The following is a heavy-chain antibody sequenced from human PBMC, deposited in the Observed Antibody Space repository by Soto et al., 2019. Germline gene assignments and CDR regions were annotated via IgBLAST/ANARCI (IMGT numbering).Heavy chain of an antibody. D-gene: IGHD5-12*01. CDR2: TYYRSKWYN. V-gene: IGHV6-1*01. Sequence: SQTLSLTCAISGDSVSSNIAAWNWIRQSPSRGLEWLGRTYYRSKWYNDYAVSVESRITIDPDTSKNQFSLQLNSVAPEDTAVYYCARTASGYPRFDPWGQGTLVTVSS. CDR1: GDSVSSNIAA. CDR3: ARTASGYPRFDP. J-gene: IGHJ5*02.